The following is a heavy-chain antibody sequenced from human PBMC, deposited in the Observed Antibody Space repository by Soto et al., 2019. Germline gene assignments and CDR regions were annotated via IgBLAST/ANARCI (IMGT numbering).Heavy chain of an antibody. CDR1: GFTFSDNA. D-gene: IGHD3-10*01. V-gene: IGHV3-23*01. Sequence: SGGSLRLSCGASGFTFSDNAMTWVRQAPGKGLEWVSSITDSGGDAKYADSVRGRFAISRDNSKKTLYLQMSSLTAEDSAIYYCARGSTDSYPGSRIFDFWGRGTLVTVSS. CDR3: ARGSTDSYPGSRIFDF. CDR2: ITDSGGDA. J-gene: IGHJ4*02.